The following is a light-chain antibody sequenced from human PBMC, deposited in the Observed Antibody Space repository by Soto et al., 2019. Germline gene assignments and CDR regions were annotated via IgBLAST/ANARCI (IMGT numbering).Light chain of an antibody. J-gene: IGLJ1*01. Sequence: QSALTQPASVSGSPGRSITISCTGTSSDVGGYNYVSWYQQHPGKAPKLMIYDVSNRPSGVSNRFSGSKSGNTASLTISGLQAEDEADYYCSSYTSSSTLRHVFGTGTKVTVL. CDR3: SSYTSSSTLRHV. CDR2: DVS. CDR1: SSDVGGYNY. V-gene: IGLV2-14*01.